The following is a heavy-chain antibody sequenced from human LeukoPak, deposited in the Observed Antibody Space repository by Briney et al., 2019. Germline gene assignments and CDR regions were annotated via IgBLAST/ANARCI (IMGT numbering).Heavy chain of an antibody. Sequence: GGSLRLSCAASGFTLSSYWMSWVRQAPGKGLEWVANIKQDGSEKYYVDSVKGRFTISRDNSKNTLYLQMYSLRAEDTAVYYCARVGGDGFDYWGQGTLVTVSS. CDR1: GFTLSSYW. CDR3: ARVGGDGFDY. J-gene: IGHJ4*02. D-gene: IGHD2-21*02. V-gene: IGHV3-7*01. CDR2: IKQDGSEK.